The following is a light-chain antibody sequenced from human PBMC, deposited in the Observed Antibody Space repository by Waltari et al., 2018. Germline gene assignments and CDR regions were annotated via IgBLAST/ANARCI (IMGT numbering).Light chain of an antibody. V-gene: IGLV3-1*01. CDR3: QAWDTTTAI. J-gene: IGLJ2*01. CDR1: ILPDKY. Sequence: SYELTQPPSVSVSPGQTSSITCPGHILPDKYTCWYHQKPGLSPMLVIYQNNKRPSRIPERFSGSNSGNTATLTISDTQAVDEADYYCQAWDTTTAIFGGGTKLTVL. CDR2: QNN.